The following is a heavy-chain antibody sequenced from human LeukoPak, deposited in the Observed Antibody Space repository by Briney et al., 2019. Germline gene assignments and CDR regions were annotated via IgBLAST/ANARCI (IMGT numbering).Heavy chain of an antibody. V-gene: IGHV3-33*01. Sequence: GGSLRLSCAASGFTFSSYGMHWVRQAPGKGLEWVAVIWYDGSNKYYADSVKGRFTISRDDSKNTLYLQMNSLRAEDTAVYYCARERYSSSYDAFDIWGQGTMVTVSS. CDR1: GFTFSSYG. D-gene: IGHD6-13*01. CDR2: IWYDGSNK. CDR3: ARERYSSSYDAFDI. J-gene: IGHJ3*02.